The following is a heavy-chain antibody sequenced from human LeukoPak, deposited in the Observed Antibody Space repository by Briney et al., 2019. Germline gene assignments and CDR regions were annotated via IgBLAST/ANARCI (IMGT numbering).Heavy chain of an antibody. V-gene: IGHV4-59*01. D-gene: IGHD4-17*01. Sequence: PSETLSLTCTVSGGSISSYYWSWIRQPPGKGLEWIGYIYYSGSTNYNPPLKSRVTISVDTSKNQFSLKLSSVTAADTAVYYCARSFYGDYRRDGWFDPWGQGTLVTVSS. CDR3: ARSFYGDYRRDGWFDP. CDR1: GGSISSYY. CDR2: IYYSGST. J-gene: IGHJ5*02.